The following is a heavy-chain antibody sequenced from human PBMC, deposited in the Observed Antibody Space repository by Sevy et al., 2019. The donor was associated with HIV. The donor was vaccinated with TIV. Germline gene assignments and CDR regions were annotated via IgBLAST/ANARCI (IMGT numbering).Heavy chain of an antibody. CDR1: GFTFSTYT. CDR3: AKGDRTFYGLDV. CDR2: ISGSAGST. J-gene: IGHJ6*02. Sequence: VGSLRLSCAASGFTFSTYTMSWVRQAPGKGLEWVSAISGSAGSTYYADLVQGRFTISRDKSKNTLYLQMNSLRAEDTAVYYCAKGDRTFYGLDVWGQGTTVTVSS. V-gene: IGHV3-23*01. D-gene: IGHD2-15*01.